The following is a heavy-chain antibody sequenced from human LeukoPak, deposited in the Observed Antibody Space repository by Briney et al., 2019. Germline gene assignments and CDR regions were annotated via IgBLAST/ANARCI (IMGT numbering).Heavy chain of an antibody. D-gene: IGHD2-15*01. CDR2: IYYSGSA. CDR3: ATPVVVEGAFDI. CDR1: GGSISSSSYY. Sequence: PSETLSLTCTVSGGSISSSSYYWGWIRQPPGKGLEWIGSIYYSGSAYYNPSLKSRVTISVDTSKNQFSLKLSSVTAADTAVYYCATPVVVEGAFDIWGQGTMVTVSS. V-gene: IGHV4-39*07. J-gene: IGHJ3*02.